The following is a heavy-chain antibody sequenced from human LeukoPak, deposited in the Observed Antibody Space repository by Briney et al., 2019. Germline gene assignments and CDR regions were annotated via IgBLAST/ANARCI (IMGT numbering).Heavy chain of an antibody. CDR2: IYYSGST. CDR1: GGSISSGGYY. J-gene: IGHJ5*02. Sequence: SETLSLTCTVSGGSISSGGYYWSWIRQHPGKGLEWIGYIYYSGSTYHNPSLKSRVTISVDTAKNQFSLKLSSVTAADTAVYYCARDRSTGTFDPWGQGTLVTVSS. V-gene: IGHV4-31*03. D-gene: IGHD2-2*01. CDR3: ARDRSTGTFDP.